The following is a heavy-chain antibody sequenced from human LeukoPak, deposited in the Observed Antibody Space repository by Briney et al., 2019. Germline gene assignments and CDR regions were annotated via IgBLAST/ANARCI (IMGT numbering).Heavy chain of an antibody. D-gene: IGHD3-10*01. CDR3: ARDPRRFGELDY. J-gene: IGHJ4*02. Sequence: ASVKVSCKASGYTFTSYGISWVRQAPGQGLEWMGIINPSGGSTSYAQKFQGRVTMTRDMSTSTVYMELSSLRSEDTAVYYCARDPRRFGELDYWGQGTLVTVSS. CDR2: INPSGGST. V-gene: IGHV1-46*01. CDR1: GYTFTSYG.